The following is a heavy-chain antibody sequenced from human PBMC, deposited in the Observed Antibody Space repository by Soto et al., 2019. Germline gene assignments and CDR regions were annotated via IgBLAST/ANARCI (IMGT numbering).Heavy chain of an antibody. CDR2: ISYDGSNK. CDR1: GFTFSSYG. CDR3: AKDRSIYGDYVPY. V-gene: IGHV3-30*18. Sequence: GGSLRLSCAASGFTFSSYGMHWVRQAPGKGLEWVAVISYDGSNKYYADSVKGRFTISRDNSKNTLYLQMNSLRAEDTAVYYCAKDRSIYGDYVPYWGQGTLVTVSS. D-gene: IGHD4-17*01. J-gene: IGHJ4*02.